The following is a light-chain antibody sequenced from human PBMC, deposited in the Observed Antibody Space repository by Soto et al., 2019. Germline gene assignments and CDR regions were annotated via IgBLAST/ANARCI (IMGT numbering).Light chain of an antibody. CDR1: QCISKY. CDR3: QQYNNWPGWT. V-gene: IGKV1-17*03. CDR2: AAS. J-gene: IGKJ1*01. Sequence: EIQMDQSPSGMCASVGERVTVACRVSQCISKYLALLQQRPWKVPRRLVYAASSLQSGVPSRLSGRGSGTEFTLTIISLQSEDLAVYHCQQYNNWPGWTFGQGTKVDI.